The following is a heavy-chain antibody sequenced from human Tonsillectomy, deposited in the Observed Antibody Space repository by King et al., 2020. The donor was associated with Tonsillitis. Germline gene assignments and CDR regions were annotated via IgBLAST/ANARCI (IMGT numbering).Heavy chain of an antibody. D-gene: IGHD1-1*01. CDR3: ARMGDWNAALDY. Sequence: VQLVESGGGLVKPGESLRLSCAASGFTFSSYDMHWVRQAPGKGLEWVSSIDKTSSYIYYTGSVKGRFAISRDNAKNSLYLQMHSLRAEDTGVYYCARMGDWNAALDYWGQGTLVTVSS. V-gene: IGHV3-21*01. J-gene: IGHJ4*02. CDR2: IDKTSSYI. CDR1: GFTFSSYD.